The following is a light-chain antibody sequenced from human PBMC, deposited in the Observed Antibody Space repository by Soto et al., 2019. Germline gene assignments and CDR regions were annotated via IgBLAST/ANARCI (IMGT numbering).Light chain of an antibody. J-gene: IGKJ4*01. Sequence: EIVMTQSPATLSVSPGERATLSCRASPSVSSNLAWYQQKPGQVPRLLIYGASTRATGIPARFSGSGSGTEFTLTVSSLQSEDFAVYYCQQYNNWPPNFGGGTKVEIK. V-gene: IGKV3-15*01. CDR3: QQYNNWPPN. CDR1: PSVSSN. CDR2: GAS.